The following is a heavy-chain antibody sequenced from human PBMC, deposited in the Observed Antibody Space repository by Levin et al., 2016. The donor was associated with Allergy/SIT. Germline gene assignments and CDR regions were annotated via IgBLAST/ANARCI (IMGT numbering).Heavy chain of an antibody. D-gene: IGHD3-3*01. Sequence: WIRQPPGKGLEWVSYISSGGSTIYYADSVKGRFTISRDNAKNSLYLQMNSLRAEDTAVYYCARDKNDYDFWSGYHQNDFDYWGQGTLVTVSS. CDR2: ISSGGSTI. V-gene: IGHV3-48*03. CDR3: ARDKNDYDFWSGYHQNDFDY. J-gene: IGHJ4*02.